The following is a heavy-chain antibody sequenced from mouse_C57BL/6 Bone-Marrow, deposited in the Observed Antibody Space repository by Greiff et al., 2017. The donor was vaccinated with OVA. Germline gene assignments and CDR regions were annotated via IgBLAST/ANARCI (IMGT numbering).Heavy chain of an antibody. CDR1: GFTFSSYA. D-gene: IGHD1-1*01. V-gene: IGHV5-4*01. CDR2: ISDGGSYT. Sequence: EVQRVESGGGLVKPGGSLKLSCAASGFTFSSYAMSWVRQTPEKRLEWVATISDGGSYTYYPDNVKGRFTISSDNAKNNLYLQMSHLKSEDTAMYYCARDQRITTVVDKRFAYWGQGTLVTVSA. J-gene: IGHJ3*01. CDR3: ARDQRITTVVDKRFAY.